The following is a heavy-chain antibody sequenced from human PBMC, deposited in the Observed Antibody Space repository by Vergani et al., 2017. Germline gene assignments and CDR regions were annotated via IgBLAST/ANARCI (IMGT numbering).Heavy chain of an antibody. J-gene: IGHJ5*02. CDR3: GRVADFYGLWSRLLDL. Sequence: QVRLQESGPGLVKPSETLSLTCSVSGGSMSGYYWSWIRQPPGKELEWIGYMYHSGSTNYNPSLETRVTISGDTSKNQFSLKLNSVTAADTDVYYCGRVADFYGLWSRLLDLWGQGILVTVSS. D-gene: IGHD3-10*01. CDR1: GGSMSGYY. V-gene: IGHV4-59*01. CDR2: MYHSGST.